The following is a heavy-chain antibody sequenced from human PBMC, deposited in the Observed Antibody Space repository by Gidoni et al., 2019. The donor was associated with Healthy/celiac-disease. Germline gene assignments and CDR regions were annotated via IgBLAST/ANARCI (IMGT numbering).Heavy chain of an antibody. D-gene: IGHD5-12*01. CDR2: ISSSSSYI. CDR3: ARDADIVATGVDY. J-gene: IGHJ4*02. V-gene: IGHV3-21*01. Sequence: EVQLVESGGGLVKPGGSLRLSCAASGFTFSSDSMNWVRQAPGKGLEWVSSISSSSSYIYYADSVKGRFTISRDNAKNSLYLQMNSLRAEDTAVYYCARDADIVATGVDYWGQGTLVTVSS. CDR1: GFTFSSDS.